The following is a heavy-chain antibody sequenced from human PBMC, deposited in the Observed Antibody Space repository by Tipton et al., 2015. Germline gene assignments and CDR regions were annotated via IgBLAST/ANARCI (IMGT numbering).Heavy chain of an antibody. Sequence: TLSLTCTVSGGSITSSTYYWGWIRQPPGKGLEWIGSFFYSGSTYYNPSLKSRVIISVDTSKNQFSLTVTSVTAADTAVYYCARARGRHGGLFDSWGQGILVTVSS. CDR1: GGSITSSTYY. CDR3: ARARGRHGGLFDS. D-gene: IGHD4-23*01. CDR2: FFYSGST. V-gene: IGHV4-39*07. J-gene: IGHJ4*02.